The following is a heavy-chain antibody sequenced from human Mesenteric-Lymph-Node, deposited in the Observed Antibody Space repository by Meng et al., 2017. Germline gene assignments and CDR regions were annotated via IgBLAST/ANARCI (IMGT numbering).Heavy chain of an antibody. CDR3: ARDLGGSYFKNWFDP. D-gene: IGHD1-26*01. CDR1: GYTFTSYG. CDR2: ISAYNGNT. J-gene: IGHJ5*02. Sequence: GRWVEAGAEVKKGGASGKVACQAAGYTFTSYGISWVRQAPGQGLEWMGWISAYNGNTNYAQKLQGRVTMTTDTSTSTAYMELRSLRSDDTAVYYCARDLGGSYFKNWFDPWGQGTLVTVSS. V-gene: IGHV1-18*01.